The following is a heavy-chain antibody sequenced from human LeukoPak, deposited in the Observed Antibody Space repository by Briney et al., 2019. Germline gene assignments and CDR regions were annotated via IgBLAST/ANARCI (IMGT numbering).Heavy chain of an antibody. CDR3: ARAARVVVPAAITWFDP. CDR2: INPNSGGT. D-gene: IGHD2-2*01. V-gene: IGHV1-2*02. J-gene: IGHJ5*02. CDR1: GYTFTGYY. Sequence: ASVKVSCKASGYTFTGYYMHWVRQAPGQGLEWMGWINPNSGGTNYAQKFQGRVTMTRDTSISTAYMELSRLRSDDTAVYYCARAARVVVPAAITWFDPWGQGTLVTVS.